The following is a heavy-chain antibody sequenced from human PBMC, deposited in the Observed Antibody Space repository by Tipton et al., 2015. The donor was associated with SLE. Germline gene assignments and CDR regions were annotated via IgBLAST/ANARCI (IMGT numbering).Heavy chain of an antibody. J-gene: IGHJ3*02. CDR3: ARSSSSGWHRDAFDI. CDR2: IYTSGST. CDR1: GGSISSGSYY. Sequence: TLSLTCTVSGGSISSGSYYWSWIRQPAGKGLEWIGRIYTSGSTNYNPSLKSRVTISVDTSKNQFSLKLSSVTAADTAVYYCARSSSSGWHRDAFDIWGQGTMVTVSS. V-gene: IGHV4-61*02. D-gene: IGHD6-19*01.